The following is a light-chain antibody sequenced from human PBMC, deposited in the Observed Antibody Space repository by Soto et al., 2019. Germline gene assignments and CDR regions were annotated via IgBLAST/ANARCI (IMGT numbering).Light chain of an antibody. CDR3: QQYDNLPLT. CDR1: QDISNY. J-gene: IGKJ4*01. Sequence: DIQLTQAPSSLSASVGDIVTITCQPSQDISNYLNWYQQKPGKAPKLLLYDASNLETGVHSRFSGSGSGTDFTFTISSLQPEDIATYYCQQYDNLPLTFGGGTKVDI. V-gene: IGKV1-33*01. CDR2: DAS.